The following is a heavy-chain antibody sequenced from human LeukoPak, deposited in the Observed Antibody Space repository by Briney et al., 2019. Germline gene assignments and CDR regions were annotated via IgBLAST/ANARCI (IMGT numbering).Heavy chain of an antibody. CDR3: AKDSYSKGDY. D-gene: IGHD5-18*01. CDR1: GFTFSSYG. J-gene: IGHJ4*02. CDR2: ISYDGSNK. Sequence: GGSLRLSCAASGFTFSSYGMHWVRQAPGKGLEWVAVISYDGSNKYCADSVKGRFTISRDNSKNTLYLQMNSLRAEDTGVYYCAKDSYSKGDYWGQGVLVTVSS. V-gene: IGHV3-30*18.